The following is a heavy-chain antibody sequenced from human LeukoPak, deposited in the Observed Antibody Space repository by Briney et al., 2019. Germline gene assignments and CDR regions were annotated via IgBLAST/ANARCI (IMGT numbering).Heavy chain of an antibody. V-gene: IGHV3-23*01. CDR1: GFTFSNYG. D-gene: IGHD6-6*01. CDR3: AKRIQYSSSSAYFDY. Sequence: GGSLRPSWAASGFTFSNYGMNWVRQAPGKGLEWVSSISDSAGSTFYADSVKGRFTISRDNSKNTLYLQMNSLRAGDTAIYYCAKRIQYSSSSAYFDYWGQGTLVTVSS. J-gene: IGHJ4*02. CDR2: ISDSAGST.